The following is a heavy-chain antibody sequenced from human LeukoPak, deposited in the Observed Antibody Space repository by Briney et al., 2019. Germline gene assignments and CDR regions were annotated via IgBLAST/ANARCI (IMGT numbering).Heavy chain of an antibody. CDR2: ISYDGSNK. D-gene: IGHD2-2*01. Sequence: GGSLRLSCAASGFTFSSYGMHWVRQAPGKGLEWVAVISYDGSNKYYADSVKGRFTISRDNSKNTLYLQMNSLRAEDTAVYYCAKDPGWDIVVVPAAYFDYWGQGTLVTVSS. V-gene: IGHV3-30*18. CDR1: GFTFSSYG. J-gene: IGHJ4*02. CDR3: AKDPGWDIVVVPAAYFDY.